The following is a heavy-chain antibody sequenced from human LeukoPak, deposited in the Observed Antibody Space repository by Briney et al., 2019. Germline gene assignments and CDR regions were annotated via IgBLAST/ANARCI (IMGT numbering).Heavy chain of an antibody. J-gene: IGHJ4*02. D-gene: IGHD6-19*01. CDR3: VKSGGYGLIDY. Sequence: SETLSLTCTVSGGSISSSSYYWAWIRQPPGKGLEWIGSIYYSGSTDYNPSLKSRVTISVDTSKNQFSLKLNSVTAADTAMYYCVKSGGYGLIDYWGQGTLVTVS. V-gene: IGHV4-39*01. CDR1: GGSISSSSYY. CDR2: IYYSGST.